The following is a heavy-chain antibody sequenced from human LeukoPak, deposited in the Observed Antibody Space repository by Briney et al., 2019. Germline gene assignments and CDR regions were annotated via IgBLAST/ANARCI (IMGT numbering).Heavy chain of an antibody. CDR2: LYIGGTT. D-gene: IGHD2-15*01. V-gene: IGHV3-66*01. Sequence: GGSLRLSCAASGFTVSSNYMTWVRQAPGKGLEWVSVLYIGGTTYYADSVQGRFTISRDNSKNTLSLQMNSLRAEDTAVYYCARAGCFGDTCLYYFDYWGQGTLVTVSS. J-gene: IGHJ4*02. CDR1: GFTVSSNY. CDR3: ARAGCFGDTCLYYFDY.